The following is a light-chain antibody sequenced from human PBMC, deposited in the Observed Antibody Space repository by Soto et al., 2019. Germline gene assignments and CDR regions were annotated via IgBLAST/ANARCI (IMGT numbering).Light chain of an antibody. J-gene: IGLJ3*02. CDR3: LSHTGSRTL. V-gene: IGLV2-14*01. CDR1: SSDVGDYNY. CDR2: EVT. Sequence: QSVLTQPASVSGSPGQSITISCTGASSDVGDYNYVSWYQEHPGQVPKLIIFEVTTRPSGVSDRFSGSRSGHTASLTISGLQAEDEADYYCLSHTGSRTLFGGGTKVTVL.